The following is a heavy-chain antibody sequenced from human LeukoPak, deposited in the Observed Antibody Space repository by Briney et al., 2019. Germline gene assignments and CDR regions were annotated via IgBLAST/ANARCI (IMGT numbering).Heavy chain of an antibody. Sequence: PGGSLRLSCAASGFTFTIFGLNWVRQAPGKGPEWVSYIDARSGITYYADSVQGRFTISRDNSKNTLYLQMNSLRAEDTAVYYCARIAVAGHASFDYWGQGTLVTVSS. CDR2: IDARSGIT. V-gene: IGHV3-48*01. CDR3: ARIAVAGHASFDY. CDR1: GFTFTIFG. D-gene: IGHD6-19*01. J-gene: IGHJ4*02.